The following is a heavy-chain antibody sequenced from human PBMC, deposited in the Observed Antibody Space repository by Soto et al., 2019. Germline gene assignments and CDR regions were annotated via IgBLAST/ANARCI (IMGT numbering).Heavy chain of an antibody. J-gene: IGHJ1*01. V-gene: IGHV1-18*01. CDR3: ARTEWEIPLAYFQH. CDR1: GYIFTSYG. CDR2: ISAYNGNT. D-gene: IGHD1-26*01. Sequence: ASVKVSCKASGYIFTSYGISWVRQAPGQGLEWMGWISAYNGNTNYAQKLQGRVTMTTDTSTSTAYMELRSLRSDDTAVYYCARTEWEIPLAYFQHWGQGTLVTVSS.